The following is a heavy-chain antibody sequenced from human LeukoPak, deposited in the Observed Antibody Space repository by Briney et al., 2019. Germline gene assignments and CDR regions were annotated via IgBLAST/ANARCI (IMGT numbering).Heavy chain of an antibody. V-gene: IGHV1-2*02. J-gene: IGHJ6*03. CDR2: INPNSGDT. D-gene: IGHD5-18*01. CDR3: AKADSHRGYSYASLAYYYMDV. CDR1: GYTFTGYY. Sequence: ASVKVSCKASGYTFTGYYIHWVRQAPGQGLEWMGWINPNSGDTYYAQKFQGRVTMTRDTSINTAYMELSRLGSDDTAVYYCAKADSHRGYSYASLAYYYMDVWGKGTTVTVSS.